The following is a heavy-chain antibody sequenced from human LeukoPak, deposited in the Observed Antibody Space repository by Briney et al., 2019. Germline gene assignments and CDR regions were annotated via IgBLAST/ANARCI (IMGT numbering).Heavy chain of an antibody. CDR2: IYYSGST. J-gene: IGHJ4*02. Sequence: SETLSLTCTVSGGSINSYYWSWIRQPPGKGLEWIGYIYYSGSTNYNPSLKSRVTISVDTSKNQFSLKLSSVTAADTAVYYCARADLWFGELYYFDYWGQGTLVTVSS. V-gene: IGHV4-59*01. CDR3: ARADLWFGELYYFDY. CDR1: GGSINSYY. D-gene: IGHD3-10*01.